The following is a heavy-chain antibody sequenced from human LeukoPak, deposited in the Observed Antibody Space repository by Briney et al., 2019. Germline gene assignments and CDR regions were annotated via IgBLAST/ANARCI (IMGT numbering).Heavy chain of an antibody. J-gene: IGHJ5*02. CDR2: IYYTGTT. V-gene: IGHV4-39*01. D-gene: IGHD6-13*01. Sequence: SETLSLTCTVSGGSISSSSHSWGWIRQPPGKGLEWTGSIYYTGTTYDNPSLKSRVTISVDTSKNQFSLKLNSVTAADTAVYYCAQSLGSSNWIGNWFDPWGQGTLVTVSS. CDR1: GGSISSSSHS. CDR3: AQSLGSSNWIGNWFDP.